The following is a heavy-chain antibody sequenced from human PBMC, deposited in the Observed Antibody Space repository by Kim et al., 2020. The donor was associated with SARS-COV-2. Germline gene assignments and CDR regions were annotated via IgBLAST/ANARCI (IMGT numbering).Heavy chain of an antibody. D-gene: IGHD6-19*01. CDR3: ARGKEYSSGRGFDY. Sequence: NPSLKSRVRMSVDTSKNQFSLNLSSVTAADTAVYYCARGKEYSSGRGFDYWGHGTLVTVSS. J-gene: IGHJ4*01. V-gene: IGHV4-4*07.